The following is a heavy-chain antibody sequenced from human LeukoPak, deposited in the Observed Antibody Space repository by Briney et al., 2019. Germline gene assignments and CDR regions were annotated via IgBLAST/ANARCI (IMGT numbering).Heavy chain of an antibody. CDR2: ISGSGGST. J-gene: IGHJ4*02. V-gene: IGHV3-23*01. CDR1: GFTFSSYA. D-gene: IGHD3-22*01. Sequence: GESLKISCAASGFTFSSYAMSWVRQAPGKGLEWVSAISGSGGSTYYADSVKGRFTISRDNSKNTLYLQMNSLRAEDTAVYYCAKDLTMIVVVSVDYWGQGTLVTVSS. CDR3: AKDLTMIVVVSVDY.